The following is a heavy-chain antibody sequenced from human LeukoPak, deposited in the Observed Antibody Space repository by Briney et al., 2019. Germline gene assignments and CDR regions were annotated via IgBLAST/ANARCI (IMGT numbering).Heavy chain of an antibody. CDR1: GFTFSSYA. V-gene: IGHV3-30*04. D-gene: IGHD1-26*01. CDR3: ARGGWELLRFYFDY. Sequence: GGSLRLSCAASGFTFSSYAMHWARQAPGKGLEWVAVISYDGSNKYYADSVKGRFTISRDNSKNTLYLQMNSLRAEDTAVYYCARGGWELLRFYFDYWGQGTLVTVSS. CDR2: ISYDGSNK. J-gene: IGHJ4*02.